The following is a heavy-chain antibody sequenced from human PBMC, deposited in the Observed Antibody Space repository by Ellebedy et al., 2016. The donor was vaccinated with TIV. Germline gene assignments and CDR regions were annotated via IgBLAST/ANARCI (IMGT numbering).Heavy chain of an antibody. CDR2: NIPILGLA. Sequence: ASVKVSCKASEGTFSNYAFSWVRQAPGQGLEWMGGNIPILGLAIYAQKFHGRVTMTRNTSISTAYMELSSLRSEDTAVYYCATQAVAGNFPFDYWGQGTLVTVSS. CDR3: ATQAVAGNFPFDY. V-gene: IGHV1-69*10. D-gene: IGHD6-19*01. CDR1: EGTFSNYA. J-gene: IGHJ4*02.